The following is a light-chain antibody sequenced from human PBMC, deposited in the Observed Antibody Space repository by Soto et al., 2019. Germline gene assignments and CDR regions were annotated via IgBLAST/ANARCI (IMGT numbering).Light chain of an antibody. CDR2: GTS. J-gene: IGKJ5*01. CDR3: QEYNNWPPMA. CDR1: QTVGSN. Sequence: EIVMTQSPATLSVSPGERATLSCRASQTVGSNLAWYQQKPGQAPRLLIYGTSTRATGIPVRFSGTGSGIEFTLTISSLQSEDFAVYYCQEYNNWPPMAFGQGTRLEIK. V-gene: IGKV3-15*01.